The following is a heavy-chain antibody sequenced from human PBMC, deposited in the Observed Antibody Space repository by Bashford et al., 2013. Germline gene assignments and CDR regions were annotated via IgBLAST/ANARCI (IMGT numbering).Heavy chain of an antibody. V-gene: IGHV3-74*03. D-gene: IGHD3-3*01. CDR1: GFTFSSYW. J-gene: IGHJ4*02. CDR2: INSDGTRT. Sequence: GGSLRLSCAASGFTFSSYWMHWVRQAPGKGLVWVSRINSDGTRTMYADSVKGRFTISRDISKNTLYLQMSSLRAEDTAVYFCARDRASRNYWSGYSYWGQGTLVTVSS. CDR3: ARDRASRNYWSGYSY.